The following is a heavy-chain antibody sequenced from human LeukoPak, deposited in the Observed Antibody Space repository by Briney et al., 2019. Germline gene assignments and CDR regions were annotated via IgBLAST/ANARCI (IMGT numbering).Heavy chain of an antibody. V-gene: IGHV3-23*01. Sequence: GGSLRLSCAASGFTFSSYAMSWVRQAPGKGLEWVSAISGSGGSTYYADSVKGRFTIPRDNSKNTLYLQMNSLRAEDTAVYYCAKGRKWYYYDSSGYYSPFDYWGQGTLVTVSS. D-gene: IGHD3-22*01. J-gene: IGHJ4*02. CDR1: GFTFSSYA. CDR2: ISGSGGST. CDR3: AKGRKWYYYDSSGYYSPFDY.